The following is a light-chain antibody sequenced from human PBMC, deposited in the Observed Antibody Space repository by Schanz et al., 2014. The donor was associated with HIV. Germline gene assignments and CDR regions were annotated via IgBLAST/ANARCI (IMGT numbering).Light chain of an antibody. CDR1: QSVSSN. CDR3: QQYSGSRYT. V-gene: IGKV3-15*01. J-gene: IGKJ3*01. CDR2: GAS. Sequence: EIVLTQSPATLSVSPGERATLSCRASQSVSSNVAWYQQKPGQPPSLLIYGASTRATGIPVRFSGSGSGTEFTLTISRLEPEDFAVYYCQQYSGSRYTFGPGTRVDIK.